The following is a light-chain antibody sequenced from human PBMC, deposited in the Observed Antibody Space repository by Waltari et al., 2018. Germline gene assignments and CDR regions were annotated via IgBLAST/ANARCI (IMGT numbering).Light chain of an antibody. CDR3: QQRRNWPLT. CDR1: QSVSYY. V-gene: IGKV3-11*01. J-gene: IGKJ4*01. Sequence: EIVLTQSPATLSLSPGERATLSCRASQSVSYYLAWYQQRPGQAPRLLIYDTSHRATGIPDRFSGSGSETDFTLTISSLEPEDFAVYYCQQRRNWPLTFGGGTRWKSN. CDR2: DTS.